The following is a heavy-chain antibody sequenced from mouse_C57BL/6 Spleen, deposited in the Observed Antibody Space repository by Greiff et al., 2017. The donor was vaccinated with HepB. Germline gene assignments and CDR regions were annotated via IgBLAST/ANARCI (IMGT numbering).Heavy chain of an antibody. D-gene: IGHD1-1*01. CDR2: IYPGDGDT. CDR3: ASITTVVARTDWYFDV. J-gene: IGHJ1*03. CDR1: GYAFSSYW. V-gene: IGHV1-80*01. Sequence: QVQLKESGAELVKPGASVKISCKASGYAFSSYWMNWVKQRPGKGLEWIGQIYPGDGDTNYNGKFKGKATLTADKSSSTAYMQLSSLTSEDSAVYFCASITTVVARTDWYFDVWGTGTTVTVSS.